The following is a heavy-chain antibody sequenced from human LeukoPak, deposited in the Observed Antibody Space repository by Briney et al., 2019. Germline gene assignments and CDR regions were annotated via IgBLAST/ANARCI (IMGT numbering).Heavy chain of an antibody. CDR1: GGSFSAYY. CDR3: ARNAFDV. V-gene: IGHV3-7*01. J-gene: IGHJ3*01. Sequence: QTSETLSLTCAVYGGSFSAYYWSWVRQAPGKGLEWVANIEQDGGEKNYADSVRGRFTISRDNGKNSVFLQVNSLRVEDTSVYYCARNAFDVWGQGTLVSVSS. CDR2: IEQDGGEK.